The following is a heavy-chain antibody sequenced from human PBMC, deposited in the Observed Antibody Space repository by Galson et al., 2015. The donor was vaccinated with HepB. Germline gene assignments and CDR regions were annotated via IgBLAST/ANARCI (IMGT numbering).Heavy chain of an antibody. D-gene: IGHD3-22*01. CDR2: ISGSGGST. Sequence: SLRLSCAASGFTFSSYAMSWIRQAPGKGLEWVSAISGSGGSTYYADSVKGRFTISRDNSKNTLYLQMNSLRAEDTAVYYCARAASARAGYFLDYWGQGTLVTVSS. CDR1: GFTFSSYA. V-gene: IGHV3-23*01. CDR3: ARAASARAGYFLDY. J-gene: IGHJ4*02.